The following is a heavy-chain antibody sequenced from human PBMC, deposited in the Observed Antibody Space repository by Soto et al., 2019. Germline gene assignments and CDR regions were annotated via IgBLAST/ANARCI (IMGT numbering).Heavy chain of an antibody. V-gene: IGHV4-61*01. CDR1: GGSVSSGSYY. CDR2: IYYSGST. D-gene: IGHD3-9*01. Sequence: QVQLQESGPGLVKPSETLSLTCTVSGGSVSSGSYYWSWIRQPPGKGLEWIGYIYYSGSTNYNPSLKSRVTISVDTSKNPFSLKLSSVTAADTAVYYCARVPYFDWLLDWGQGTLVTVSS. J-gene: IGHJ4*02. CDR3: ARVPYFDWLLD.